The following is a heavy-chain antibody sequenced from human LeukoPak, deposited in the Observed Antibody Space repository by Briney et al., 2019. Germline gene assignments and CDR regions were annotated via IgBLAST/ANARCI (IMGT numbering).Heavy chain of an antibody. CDR1: GGTFSSYT. CDR2: IIPILGIA. Sequence: SVKVYCKASGGTFSSYTISWVRQAPGQGLEWMGRIIPILGIANYAQKFQGRVTITADKSTSTAYMELSSLRSEDTAVYYCASFYYDSSGYLDYWGQGTLVTVSS. D-gene: IGHD3-22*01. CDR3: ASFYYDSSGYLDY. J-gene: IGHJ4*02. V-gene: IGHV1-69*02.